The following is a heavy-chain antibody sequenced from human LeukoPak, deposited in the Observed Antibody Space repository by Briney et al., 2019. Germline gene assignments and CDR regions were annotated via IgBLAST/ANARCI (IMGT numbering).Heavy chain of an antibody. V-gene: IGHV3-23*01. Sequence: GGSLRLSCAASGFTFGSYAMSWVCHAPGKGLEWVSAISGSGGGTYYADSVKGRFTISRDNSKNTLYLQMNSLRAEDTAVYYCAKKAGAAAAGTGGYYFDYWGQGTLVTVSS. CDR2: ISGSGGGT. CDR1: GFTFGSYA. J-gene: IGHJ4*02. D-gene: IGHD6-13*01. CDR3: AKKAGAAAAGTGGYYFDY.